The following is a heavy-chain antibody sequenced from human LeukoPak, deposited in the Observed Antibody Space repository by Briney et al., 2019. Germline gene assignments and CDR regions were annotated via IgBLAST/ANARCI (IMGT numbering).Heavy chain of an antibody. D-gene: IGHD3-3*01. CDR1: GGSISSYY. CDR3: ARLTIFGVGSFGLSYGMDV. V-gene: IGHV4-4*07. CDR2: IYTSGST. Sequence: SETLSLTCTVSGGSISSYYWSWIRQPAGKGLEWIGRIYTSGSTNYNPSLKSRVTISVDTSKNQFSLKLSSVTAADTAVYYCARLTIFGVGSFGLSYGMDVWGQGTTVTVSS. J-gene: IGHJ6*02.